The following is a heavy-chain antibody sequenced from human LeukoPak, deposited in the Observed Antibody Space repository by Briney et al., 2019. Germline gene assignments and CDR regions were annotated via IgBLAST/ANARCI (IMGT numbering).Heavy chain of an antibody. Sequence: ASVKVSCKASGGTFSSSAISWVRQAPGQGLEWMGGIIPIFGTADYAQKFQGRATITADESTSTAYMEVSSLRSEDTAAYCCARGAVGYGDSYNYYNMDVWGQGTTVTVSS. J-gene: IGHJ6*02. CDR2: IIPIFGTA. V-gene: IGHV1-69*13. CDR1: GGTFSSSA. D-gene: IGHD4-17*01. CDR3: ARGAVGYGDSYNYYNMDV.